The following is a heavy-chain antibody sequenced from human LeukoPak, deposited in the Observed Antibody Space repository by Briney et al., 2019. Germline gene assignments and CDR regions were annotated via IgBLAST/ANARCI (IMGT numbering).Heavy chain of an antibody. CDR1: GFTFSDYY. J-gene: IGHJ4*02. V-gene: IGHV3-11*01. D-gene: IGHD3-10*01. Sequence: GGSLRLSCAASGFTFSDYYMSWIRQAPGKGLEWVSYISSSGNTIFYADSVKGRFTISRDNSKNTLYLQMNSLRAEDTAVYYCAKVMTRTMVRGVPPSDYWGQGTLVTVSS. CDR3: AKVMTRTMVRGVPPSDY. CDR2: ISSSGNTI.